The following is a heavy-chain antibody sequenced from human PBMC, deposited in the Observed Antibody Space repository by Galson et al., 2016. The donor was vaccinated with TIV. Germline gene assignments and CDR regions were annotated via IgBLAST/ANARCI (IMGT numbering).Heavy chain of an antibody. CDR3: ATDHNTAMDTYHYYYGMDV. Sequence: SVKVSCKASGGTFSSYVFNWVRQAPGQGLEWMGGIIPLFDTAHYAQKFQGRVTITADESSGTVYMELSSLRSEDTAVYYCATDHNTAMDTYHYYYGMDVWGQGATVTVSS. D-gene: IGHD5-18*01. CDR2: IIPLFDTA. CDR1: GGTFSSYV. V-gene: IGHV1-69*13. J-gene: IGHJ6*02.